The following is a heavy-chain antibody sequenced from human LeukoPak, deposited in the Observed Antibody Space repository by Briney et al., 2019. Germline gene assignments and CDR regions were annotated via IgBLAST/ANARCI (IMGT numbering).Heavy chain of an antibody. CDR3: ARDYSFRGFDI. V-gene: IGHV4-59*01. J-gene: IGHJ3*02. CDR1: GGSISSYY. CDR2: IFYSGST. D-gene: IGHD2-15*01. Sequence: PSETLSLTCTVSGGSISSYYWSWIRQPPGKGLEWIGYIFYSGSTNYNPSLKSRVTISVDTSKNQFSLKLSSVTAADTAVYYCARDYSFRGFDIWGQGTMVTVSS.